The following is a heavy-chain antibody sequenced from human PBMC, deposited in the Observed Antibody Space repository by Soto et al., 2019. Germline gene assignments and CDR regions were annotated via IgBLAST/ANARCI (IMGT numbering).Heavy chain of an antibody. J-gene: IGHJ4*02. V-gene: IGHV4-31*03. CDR3: ARRIPTAGLFEF. CDR1: GGSINSGGYY. CDR2: IYYSGTT. D-gene: IGHD2-2*01. Sequence: QVQLQESGPGLVKPSQTLSLTCTVSGGSINSGGYYWSWIRQHPGKGLEWVGYIYYSGTTYYNPSLHSRSTLARDTPMTQFSLKLTSVPAAETAVYYCARRIPTAGLFEFWGQGTLVTVSS.